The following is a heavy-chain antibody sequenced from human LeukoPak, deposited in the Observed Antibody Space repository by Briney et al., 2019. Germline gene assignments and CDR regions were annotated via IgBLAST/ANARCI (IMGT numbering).Heavy chain of an antibody. V-gene: IGHV3-9*01. CDR3: AKGWGSMVRGVISDY. CDR2: ISWNGGSI. Sequence: GGSLRLSCAASGFTFTSYAMSWVRQAPGKGLEWVSGISWNGGSIGYADSVKGRFTISRDNAKNSLYLQMNSLRAEDTALYYCAKGWGSMVRGVISDYWGQGTLVTVSS. CDR1: GFTFTSYA. D-gene: IGHD3-10*01. J-gene: IGHJ4*02.